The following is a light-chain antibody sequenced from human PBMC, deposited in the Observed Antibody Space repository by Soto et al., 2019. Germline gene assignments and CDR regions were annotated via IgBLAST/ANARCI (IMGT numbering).Light chain of an antibody. V-gene: IGLV2-14*01. Sequence: QSALTQPASVSGSPGQSITISCTGTSSDIGGYNFVSWYQHHPGKAPKLMIYEVSNRPSGVSYRFSGSKSGNTASLSISRLQPEDEADYYCNSYTSSRKLVFGGGTKVTVL. CDR2: EVS. CDR1: SSDIGGYNF. CDR3: NSYTSSRKLV. J-gene: IGLJ2*01.